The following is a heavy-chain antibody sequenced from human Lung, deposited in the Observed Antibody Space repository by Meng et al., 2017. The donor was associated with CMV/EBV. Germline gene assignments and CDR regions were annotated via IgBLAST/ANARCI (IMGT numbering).Heavy chain of an antibody. V-gene: IGHV3-33*01. CDR3: ARSPPTTPFDF. J-gene: IGHJ4*02. Sequence: SCAASGFTCSNYGMNWVRQAPGKGLEWVAVIWYDGSKRYYADSVNGRFTISRDNFNNTLYLQMNSLRAEDTAVYYCARSPPTTPFDFWGQGTLVTVSS. CDR2: IWYDGSKR. D-gene: IGHD4-17*01. CDR1: GFTCSNYG.